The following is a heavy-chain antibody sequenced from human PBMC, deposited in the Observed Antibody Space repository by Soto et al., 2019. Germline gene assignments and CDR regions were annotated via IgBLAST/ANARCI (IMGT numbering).Heavy chain of an antibody. V-gene: IGHV1-18*01. CDR2: ISTYNGNT. Sequence: ASVKVSCKASGYTFTSYGISWVRQAPGQGLEWMGWISTYNGNTNYAQKLQGRVTMTTDTSTSTAYMELRSLRSDDTAVYYCARAGYCSGTTCYYWFDPWGQGTLVTVSS. D-gene: IGHD2-2*01. CDR1: GYTFTSYG. CDR3: ARAGYCSGTTCYYWFDP. J-gene: IGHJ5*02.